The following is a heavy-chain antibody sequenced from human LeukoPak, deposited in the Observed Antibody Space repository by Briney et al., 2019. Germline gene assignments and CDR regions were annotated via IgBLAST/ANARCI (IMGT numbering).Heavy chain of an antibody. V-gene: IGHV3-66*01. J-gene: IGHJ4*02. D-gene: IGHD6-13*01. CDR3: TTGHYSRTL. CDR2: IYREGST. CDR1: GFTVSTKY. Sequence: GGSLRLSCAVSGFTVSTKYMSWVRQAPGKGLEWVSVIYREGSTYYADSVKGRFTISRDNSKNTLCLQMNSLRAEDTAVYYCTTGHYSRTLGGQGTLVIVSS.